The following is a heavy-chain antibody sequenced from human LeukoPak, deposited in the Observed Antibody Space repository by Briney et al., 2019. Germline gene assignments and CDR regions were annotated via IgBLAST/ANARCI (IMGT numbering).Heavy chain of an antibody. CDR1: VFTFSDYS. D-gene: IGHD3-22*01. V-gene: IGHV3-21*01. CDR2: ISSSSSYI. CDR3: ARDVDYYDSSGYYYAWFDP. J-gene: IGHJ5*02. Sequence: GGSLRLSCAASVFTFSDYSMNWVRQAPGKGLEWVSSISSSSSYIYYADSVRGRFTISRDNAKNSLYLQMNNLRAEDTAVYYCARDVDYYDSSGYYYAWFDPWGQGTLVTVSS.